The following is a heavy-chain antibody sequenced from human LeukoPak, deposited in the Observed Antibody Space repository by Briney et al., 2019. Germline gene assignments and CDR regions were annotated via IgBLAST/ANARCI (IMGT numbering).Heavy chain of an antibody. CDR2: IKQDGSEK. J-gene: IGHJ4*02. CDR3: ARDYYDSSGYYYLSY. Sequence: GGSLRLSCAASGFTFSSYWMSWVRQAPGKGLEWVANIKQDGSEKYYVDSVKGRFTISRDNAKSSLYLQMNSLRAEDTAVYYCARDYYDSSGYYYLSYWGQGTLVTVSS. V-gene: IGHV3-7*01. D-gene: IGHD3-22*01. CDR1: GFTFSSYW.